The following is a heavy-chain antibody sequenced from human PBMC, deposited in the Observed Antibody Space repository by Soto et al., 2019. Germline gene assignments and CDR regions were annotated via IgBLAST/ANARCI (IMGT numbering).Heavy chain of an antibody. D-gene: IGHD2-15*01. Sequence: PSETLALTCTVSGASISSGGYYWSWIRQHPGKGLEWIGYIYYSGSTYYNPSLKSRVIISVDTSKNQFSLKLSSVTAADTAVYYCARGSTVAAILFDYWGQGTLVTVSS. CDR2: IYYSGST. J-gene: IGHJ4*02. CDR1: GASISSGGYY. V-gene: IGHV4-31*03. CDR3: ARGSTVAAILFDY.